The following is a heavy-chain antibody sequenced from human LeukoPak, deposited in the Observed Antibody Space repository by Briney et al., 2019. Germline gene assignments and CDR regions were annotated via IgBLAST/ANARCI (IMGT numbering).Heavy chain of an antibody. CDR2: IYYSGST. V-gene: IGHV4-39*01. J-gene: IGHJ4*02. Sequence: SETLSLTCTVSGGSISSSSYYWGWIRQPPGKGLEWIGSIYYSGSTYYNPSLKSRVTISVDTSKNQFSLKLSSVTAADTAVYYCARHIPYYYGSGSYFWGQGTLVTVSS. D-gene: IGHD3-10*01. CDR1: GGSISSSSYY. CDR3: ARHIPYYYGSGSYF.